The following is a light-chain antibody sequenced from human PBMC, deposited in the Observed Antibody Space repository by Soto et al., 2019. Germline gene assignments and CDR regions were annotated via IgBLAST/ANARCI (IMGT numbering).Light chain of an antibody. J-gene: IGLJ1*01. Sequence: HXVLTQPPSVSGSPLRSVTISCTGTSSDVGSYNRVSWYQQPPGTAPKLMIYEVSNRPSGVPDRFSGSKSGNTASLTISGLQAEDEADYYCSSYTSSSTFVFGTGTKVTVL. CDR3: SSYTSSSTFV. CDR1: SSDVGSYNR. V-gene: IGLV2-18*02. CDR2: EVS.